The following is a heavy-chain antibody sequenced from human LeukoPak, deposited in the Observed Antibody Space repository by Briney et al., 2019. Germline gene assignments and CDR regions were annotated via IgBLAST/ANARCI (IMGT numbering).Heavy chain of an antibody. CDR2: ISYDGSNK. J-gene: IGHJ4*02. Sequence: GGSLRLSCAASGFTFSSYAMHWVRQAPGKGLEWVAVISYDGSNKYYADSVKGRFTISRDNSKNTLYLQMNSLRAEDTAVYYCAKDLRAWPAGYWGQGTLVTVSS. CDR3: AKDLRAWPAGY. D-gene: IGHD6-13*01. CDR1: GFTFSSYA. V-gene: IGHV3-30-3*01.